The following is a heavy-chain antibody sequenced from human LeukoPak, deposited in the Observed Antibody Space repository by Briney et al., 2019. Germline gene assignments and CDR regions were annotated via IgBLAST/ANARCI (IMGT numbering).Heavy chain of an antibody. CDR3: ASGDSESHPVY. V-gene: IGHV3-21*01. CDR2: ISSSSSYI. J-gene: IGHJ4*02. CDR1: GFTFSSYS. Sequence: PGGSLRLSCAAPGFTFSSYSMNWVRQAPGKGLEWVSFISSSSSYIKYADSVKGRFTISIDNARNSLSLHMNSLSAEDTAVSYCASGDSESHPVYWGQGTLVTVSS. D-gene: IGHD1-26*01.